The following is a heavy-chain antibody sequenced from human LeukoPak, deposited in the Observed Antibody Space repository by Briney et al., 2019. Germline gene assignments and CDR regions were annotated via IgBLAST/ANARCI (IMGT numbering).Heavy chain of an antibody. V-gene: IGHV3-21*01. Sequence: GGSLRLSCAASGFTFSSYSMNWVRQAPGKGLEWVSSISSSSSYIYYADSVKGRFTISRDNAKNSLYLQMNSLRAEDTAVYYCARRYSSSWYFDYWGQGTLVTVSS. CDR1: GFTFSSYS. D-gene: IGHD6-13*01. CDR3: ARRYSSSWYFDY. CDR2: ISSSSSYI. J-gene: IGHJ4*02.